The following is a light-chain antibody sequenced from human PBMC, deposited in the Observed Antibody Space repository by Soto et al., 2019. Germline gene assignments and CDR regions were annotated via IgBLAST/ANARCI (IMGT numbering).Light chain of an antibody. CDR1: RSDVGSYNL. J-gene: IGLJ1*01. V-gene: IGLV2-23*02. CDR2: EVT. CDR3: CSYAGSSTYV. Sequence: SVLTQPASVSGSPGQSITISCTGTRSDVGSYNLVSWYQQHPGEAPKLMIYEVTKRPSGVSYRFSGSKSGNTASLTISGLQADDEADYNCCSYAGSSTYVCGTGTKVT.